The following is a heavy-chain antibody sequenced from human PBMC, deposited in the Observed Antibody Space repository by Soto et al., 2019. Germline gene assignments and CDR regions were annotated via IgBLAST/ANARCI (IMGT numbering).Heavy chain of an antibody. CDR3: AREGQYSSSFYYYYGLDV. CDR1: GFTFSSYA. V-gene: IGHV3-30-3*01. J-gene: IGHJ6*02. CDR2: ISYDGSNK. Sequence: QVQLVESGGGVVQPGRSLRLSCAASGFTFSSYAMHWVRQAPGKGLEWVAVISYDGSNKYYADSVKGRFTISRDNSKNTLYLQMNSLRAEDTAAYYRAREGQYSSSFYYYYGLDVWRQGTTVTFSS. D-gene: IGHD6-6*01.